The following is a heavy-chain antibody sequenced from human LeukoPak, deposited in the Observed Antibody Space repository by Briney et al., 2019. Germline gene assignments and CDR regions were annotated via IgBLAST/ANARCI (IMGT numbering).Heavy chain of an antibody. J-gene: IGHJ2*01. V-gene: IGHV4-39*07. CDR3: ARQLRRPNRYFDL. D-gene: IGHD4-17*01. Sequence: SEALSLTCTVSGGSISSSNYYWSWIRQPPGKGLEWIGEINHSGSTNYNPSLKSRVTISVDTSKNQFSLKLSSVTAADTAVYYCARQLRRPNRYFDLWGRGTLVTVSS. CDR2: INHSGST. CDR1: GGSISSSNYY.